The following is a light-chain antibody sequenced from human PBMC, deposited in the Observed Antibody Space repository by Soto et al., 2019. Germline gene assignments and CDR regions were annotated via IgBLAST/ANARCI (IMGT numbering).Light chain of an antibody. V-gene: IGKV3-15*01. J-gene: IGKJ4*01. CDR2: GAS. CDR1: QTVSSK. CDR3: QQYNDWTPQLT. Sequence: EIVMTQSPATLSVSVGERATLSCRASQTVSSKLAWYQQKPGQAPRLLIYGASTRATGIPARFTGSGSGTEFSLPISSLQSEDFAVYYCQQYNDWTPQLTFGGGTKVEFK.